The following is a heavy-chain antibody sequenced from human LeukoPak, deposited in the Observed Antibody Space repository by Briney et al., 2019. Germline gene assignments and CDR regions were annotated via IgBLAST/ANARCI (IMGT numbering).Heavy chain of an antibody. V-gene: IGHV3-30-3*01. CDR1: GFTFSSYA. J-gene: IGHJ4*02. Sequence: GGSLRLSCAASGFTFSSYAMHWVRQAPGKGLEWVAVISYDGSNKYYADSVKGRFTISRDNSKNTLYLQMNSLRAEDTAVYYCARDPRGYSYRHALFDYWGQGTLVTVSS. D-gene: IGHD5-18*01. CDR2: ISYDGSNK. CDR3: ARDPRGYSYRHALFDY.